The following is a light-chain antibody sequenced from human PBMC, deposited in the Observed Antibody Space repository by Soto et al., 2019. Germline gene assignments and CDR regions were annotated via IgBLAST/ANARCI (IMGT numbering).Light chain of an antibody. CDR1: RSDVGGYNY. V-gene: IGLV2-14*01. CDR3: SSYTSSSTYV. CDR2: EVS. Sequence: QSVLTQPPSASGSPGQSVTISCTGTRSDVGGYNYVSWYQQYPGKAPKLMIYEVSNRPSGVSNRFSGSKSGNTASLTISGLQAEDEADYYCSSYTSSSTYVFGTGTKVTVL. J-gene: IGLJ1*01.